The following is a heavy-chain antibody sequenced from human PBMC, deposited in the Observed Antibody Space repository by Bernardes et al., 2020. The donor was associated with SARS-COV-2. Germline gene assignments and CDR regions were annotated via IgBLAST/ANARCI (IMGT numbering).Heavy chain of an antibody. Sequence: GGSLRLSCAASGFNFSGSAIQWVRQAPGKGLEWVGRMRSKHKNYVTTYAPSLKDRITISRDDSRDTAYLQINSLKIGDTAVYYCTGDYLYWGQGALVTVSS. D-gene: IGHD4-17*01. CDR3: TGDYLY. V-gene: IGHV3-73*01. J-gene: IGHJ4*02. CDR1: GFNFSGSA. CDR2: MRSKHKNYVT.